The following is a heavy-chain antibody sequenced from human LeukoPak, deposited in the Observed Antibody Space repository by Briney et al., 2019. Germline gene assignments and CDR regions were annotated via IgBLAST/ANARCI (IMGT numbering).Heavy chain of an antibody. J-gene: IGHJ4*02. CDR1: GGSFSGYY. Sequence: PSETLSLTCAVYGGSFSGYYWSWIRQPPGKGLEWIGEINHSGNTNYNPSLKSRVTISVDTSKNQFSLKLSSVTAADTAVYYCARGGHYNGADFWGQGTLVTVSS. D-gene: IGHD2-8*01. CDR3: ARGGHYNGADF. CDR2: INHSGNT. V-gene: IGHV4-34*01.